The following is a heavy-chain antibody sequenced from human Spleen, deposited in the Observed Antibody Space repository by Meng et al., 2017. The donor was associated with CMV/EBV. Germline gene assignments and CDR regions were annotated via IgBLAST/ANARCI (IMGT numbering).Heavy chain of an antibody. Sequence: GESLKISCAASGFTFNSYSMNWVRQAPGKGLEWVSYIGSGSNIIKYADSVKGRFTISRDNAQASLYLQMNSLRPEDTAVYYCARDPAFSSFDYWGQGTLVTVSS. CDR3: ARDPAFSSFDY. CDR2: IGSGSNII. CDR1: GFTFNSYS. J-gene: IGHJ4*02. D-gene: IGHD3-3*02. V-gene: IGHV3-48*04.